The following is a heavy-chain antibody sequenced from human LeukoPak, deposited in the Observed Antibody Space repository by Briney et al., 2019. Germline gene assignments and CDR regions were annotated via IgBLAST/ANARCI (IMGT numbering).Heavy chain of an antibody. CDR3: ASPHLCSSTSCYVVDY. J-gene: IGHJ4*02. CDR1: GFTFSSYA. Sequence: GGSLRLSCAASGFTFSSYAMNWVRQAPGMGLEWVSSITSGSSNMYYADSVKGRFTISRDNAKNSLYLQMNSLRAEDTAVYYCASPHLCSSTSCYVVDYWGQGTLVTVSS. V-gene: IGHV3-21*04. CDR2: ITSGSSNM. D-gene: IGHD2-2*01.